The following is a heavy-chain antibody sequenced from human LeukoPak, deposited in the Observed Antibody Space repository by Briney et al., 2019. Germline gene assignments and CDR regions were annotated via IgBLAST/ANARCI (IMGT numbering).Heavy chain of an antibody. Sequence: PGGSLRLSCAASGFTFSSYAMSWVRQAPGKGLEWVSVISGSSGSTYYADSVKGRFTISRDNSKNTLYLQMNSLRAEDTAVFYCAKDSGWYGYNYFEYWGQGTLVTVSS. CDR3: AKDSGWYGYNYFEY. CDR1: GFTFSSYA. J-gene: IGHJ4*02. D-gene: IGHD5-24*01. CDR2: ISGSSGST. V-gene: IGHV3-23*01.